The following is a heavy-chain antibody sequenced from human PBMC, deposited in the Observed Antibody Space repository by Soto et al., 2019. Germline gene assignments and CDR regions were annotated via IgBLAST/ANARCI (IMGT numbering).Heavy chain of an antibody. J-gene: IGHJ6*03. V-gene: IGHV1-46*03. CDR2: INPNGGST. Sequence: QVQLVQSGAEVKKPGASVKVSCKASGYTFINYYIHWVRQAPGQGLEWMGVINPNGGSTVYAQKFQGRVTLTRETSTSTVYVELRSLRSDDTAVYFCVRATAARQRDYSYHYYLHIWGKGTTVTVSS. CDR1: GYTFINYY. D-gene: IGHD6-6*01. CDR3: VRATAARQRDYSYHYYLHI.